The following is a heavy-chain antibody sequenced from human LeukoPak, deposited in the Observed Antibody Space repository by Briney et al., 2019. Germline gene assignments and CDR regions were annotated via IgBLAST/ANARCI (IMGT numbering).Heavy chain of an antibody. CDR1: GFTFSSYW. J-gene: IGHJ4*02. CDR2: INGDGSIT. CDR3: ARGSAGFDY. V-gene: IGHV3-74*01. D-gene: IGHD6-13*01. Sequence: GGSVRLSCAASGFTFSSYWMHWVRQAPGKGLVWVSRINGDGSITSYADSVKGRCTISRDNAKNTLYLQMYSLRAEDTAVYYCARGSAGFDYWGQGALVTVSS.